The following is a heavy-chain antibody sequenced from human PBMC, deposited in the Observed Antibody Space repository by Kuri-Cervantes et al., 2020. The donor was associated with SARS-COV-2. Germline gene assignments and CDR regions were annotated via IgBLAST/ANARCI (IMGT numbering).Heavy chain of an antibody. J-gene: IGHJ4*02. CDR3: ARDRVGVHDY. Sequence: GSLRLSCAVYGGSFSGYYWSWIRQPPGKGLEWIGEINHSGSTNYNPSLKSRVTISVDTSKNQFSLKLSSVTAADTAVYYCARDRVGVHDYWGQGTLVTVSS. D-gene: IGHD2-21*01. CDR1: GGSFSGYY. CDR2: INHSGST. V-gene: IGHV4-34*01.